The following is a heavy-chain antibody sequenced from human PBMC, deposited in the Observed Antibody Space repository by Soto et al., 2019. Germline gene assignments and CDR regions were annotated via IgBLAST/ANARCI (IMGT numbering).Heavy chain of an antibody. CDR2: INSDGSST. J-gene: IGHJ4*02. CDR1: GFTFSSYW. D-gene: IGHD6-19*01. V-gene: IGHV3-74*01. CDR3: ASAYSSGWLSY. Sequence: GGSLRLSCAASGFTFSSYWMHWVRQAPGKGLVWVSRINSDGSSTSYADSVKGRFTISRDNAKNTLYLQMNSLRAEDTAVYYCASAYSSGWLSYWGQGTLVTVSS.